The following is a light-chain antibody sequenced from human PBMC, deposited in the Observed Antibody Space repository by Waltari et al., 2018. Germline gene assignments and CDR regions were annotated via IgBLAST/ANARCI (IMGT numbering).Light chain of an antibody. CDR2: WAS. CDR3: QQYYSTPRT. CDR1: QRVLYSSNNKNY. J-gene: IGKJ1*01. V-gene: IGKV4-1*01. Sequence: DIVMTQSPDSLAVSLGARATINCKSSQRVLYSSNNKNYLAWYQQKPGQPPKLLIYWASTRESGVPDRFSGSGSGTDFTLTISSLQAEDVAVYYCQQYYSTPRTFGQGTKVEIK.